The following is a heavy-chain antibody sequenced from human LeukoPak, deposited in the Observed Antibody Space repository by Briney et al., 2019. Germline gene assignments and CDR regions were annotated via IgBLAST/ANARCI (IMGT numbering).Heavy chain of an antibody. CDR2: INSDGSEG. D-gene: IGHD6-6*01. V-gene: IGHV3-7*03. CDR3: ARSSYSSSSSV. J-gene: IGHJ3*01. CDR1: GFTFSSYW. Sequence: GGSLRLSCAASGFTFSSYWMTWVRQAPGKGLEWVASINSDGSEGYYADVVKGRFTISRDNAKNSLYLQINSLRAEDTAVYYCARSSYSSSSSVWGQGTMVTVSS.